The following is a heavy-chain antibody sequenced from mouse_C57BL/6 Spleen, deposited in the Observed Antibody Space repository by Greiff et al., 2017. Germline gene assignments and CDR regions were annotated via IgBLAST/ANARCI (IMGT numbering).Heavy chain of an antibody. CDR2: IDPSDSYT. J-gene: IGHJ1*03. D-gene: IGHD2-4*01. CDR3: AREAYEYDGRKGYFDV. V-gene: IGHV1-69*01. CDR1: GYTFTSYW. Sequence: QVQLQQPGAELVMPGASVKLSCKASGYTFTSYWMHWVKQRPGQGLEWIGEIDPSDSYTNYNQKFKGKSTLTVDKSASTAYMQLSSLTSEDSAVYYCAREAYEYDGRKGYFDVWGTGTTVTVSS.